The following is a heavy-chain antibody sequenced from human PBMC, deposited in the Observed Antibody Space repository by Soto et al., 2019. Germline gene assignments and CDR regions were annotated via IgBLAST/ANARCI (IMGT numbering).Heavy chain of an antibody. CDR1: GGSFSGYY. V-gene: IGHV4-34*01. D-gene: IGHD2-2*01. CDR3: ARDDIVVVPAAMPGGDAFDI. CDR2: INHNGST. J-gene: IGHJ3*02. Sequence: QVQLQQWGAGLLKPSETLSLTCAVYGGSFSGYYWSWIRQPPGKGLEWIGEINHNGSTNYNPSLKSRVPISVDTSKNQFSLKLSSVTAADTAVYYCARDDIVVVPAAMPGGDAFDIWGQGTMVTVSS.